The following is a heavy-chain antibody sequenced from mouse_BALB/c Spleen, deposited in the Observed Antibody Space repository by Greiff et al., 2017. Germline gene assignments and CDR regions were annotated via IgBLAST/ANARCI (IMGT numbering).Heavy chain of an antibody. Sequence: VQLQQSGPELVKPGASVKISCKASGYAFSSSWMNWVKQRPGQGLEWIGRIYPGDGDTNYNGKFKGKATLTADKSSSTAYMQLSSLTSVDSAVYFCARDSSGYWFAYWGQGTLVTVSA. V-gene: IGHV1-82*01. CDR2: IYPGDGDT. CDR1: GYAFSSSW. CDR3: ARDSSGYWFAY. D-gene: IGHD3-2*01. J-gene: IGHJ3*01.